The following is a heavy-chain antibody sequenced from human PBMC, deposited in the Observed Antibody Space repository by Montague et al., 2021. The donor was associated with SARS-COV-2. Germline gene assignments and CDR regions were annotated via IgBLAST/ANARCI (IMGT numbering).Heavy chain of an antibody. V-gene: IGHV4-59*08. J-gene: IGHJ4*02. CDR1: GGSISSFY. CDR2: ISDSGSS. CDR3: ARHYSATLPAVY. D-gene: IGHD2-15*01. Sequence: SETLSLTCTVSGGSISSFYWGWFWQPPGKGPDRIGYISDSGSSNYNPSLTSRVTMSVDTSKNQFSLKVNSVTAADTAVYYCARHYSATLPAVYWGQGTLVTVSS.